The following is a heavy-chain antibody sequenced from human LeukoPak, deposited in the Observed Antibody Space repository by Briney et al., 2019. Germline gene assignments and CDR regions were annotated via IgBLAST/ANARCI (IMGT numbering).Heavy chain of an antibody. CDR3: ARRGDILTGSLNPDFDY. V-gene: IGHV4-34*01. D-gene: IGHD3-9*01. CDR2: INHSGST. Sequence: SGGSLRLSCAASGFPFSSHVLSWVRQPPGKGLEWIGEINHSGSTNYNPSLKSRVTISVDTSKNQFSLKLSSVTAADTAVYYCARRGDILTGSLNPDFDYWGQGTLVTVSS. J-gene: IGHJ4*02. CDR1: GFPFSSHV.